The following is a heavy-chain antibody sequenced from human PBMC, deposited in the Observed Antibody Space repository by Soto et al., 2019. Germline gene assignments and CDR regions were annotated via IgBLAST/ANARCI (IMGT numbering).Heavy chain of an antibody. Sequence: QVQLVQSGAEVKKPGASVKVSCKTSGYTFSNYGINWVRQAPGQGLEWMGWISAYNGNTNFAQKLQGRVSLTTDTSTTTAYMGLRRLTSDDTAVYYCARDLVPGYTGYSDYWGQGTLVTVSS. D-gene: IGHD5-12*01. CDR3: ARDLVPGYTGYSDY. CDR1: GYTFSNYG. CDR2: ISAYNGNT. V-gene: IGHV1-18*01. J-gene: IGHJ4*02.